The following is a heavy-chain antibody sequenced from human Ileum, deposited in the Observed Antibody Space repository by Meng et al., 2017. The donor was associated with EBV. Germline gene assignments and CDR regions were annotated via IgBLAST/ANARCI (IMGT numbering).Heavy chain of an antibody. Sequence: GQVQQWGAGLLKPLETLPLTWAVYGGFFSGYYWSWIRQSPGKGLEWIGEINHSGSTNYNPSLKSRVTISVDTSKNQFSLKLTSVTAADTAVYYCAREARSSGYHPGIGPWGQGTLVTVSS. D-gene: IGHD3-22*01. V-gene: IGHV4-34*02. J-gene: IGHJ5*02. CDR3: AREARSSGYHPGIGP. CDR2: INHSGST. CDR1: GGFFSGYY.